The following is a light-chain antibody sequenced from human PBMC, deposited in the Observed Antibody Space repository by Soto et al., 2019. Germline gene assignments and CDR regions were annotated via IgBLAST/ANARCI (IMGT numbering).Light chain of an antibody. J-gene: IGLJ1*01. CDR2: SNN. CDR3: AAWDDSLNGPL. V-gene: IGLV1-44*01. CDR1: SSNIGSNT. Sequence: QSVLTQPPSASGTPGQRVTISCSGSSSNIGSNTVNWYQQLPGTAPKPLIYSNNQRPSGVPDRFSGSKSGTSASLAISGLQSEDEADYYCAAWDDSLNGPLFGTGTKLTVL.